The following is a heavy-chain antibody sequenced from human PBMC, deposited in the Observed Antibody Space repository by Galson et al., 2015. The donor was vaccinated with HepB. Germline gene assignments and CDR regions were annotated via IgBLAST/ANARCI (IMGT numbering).Heavy chain of an antibody. J-gene: IGHJ6*04. CDR1: GGAFSGYF. V-gene: IGHV4-34*01. D-gene: IGHD3-16*01. CDR3: ASFTPTMKTFGGAPVSV. CDR2: INYSGTT. Sequence: TLSLTCAVDGGAFSGYFWSWIRQPPGKGLEWIGEINYSGTTTSNPSLETRLNLSIDIIKKHLSLKLSSVTAADTAVYYCASFTPTMKTFGGAPVSVWGKGTTVTVSS.